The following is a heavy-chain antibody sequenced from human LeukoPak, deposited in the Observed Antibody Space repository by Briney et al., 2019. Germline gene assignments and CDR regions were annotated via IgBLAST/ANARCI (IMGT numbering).Heavy chain of an antibody. CDR3: ARDGGFESAWLGYNYDMGV. V-gene: IGHV3-66*01. CDR2: IFSGGST. Sequence: GGSLRLSCAASGFTVSSNYMSWVRQAPGKGLEWVSVIFSGGSTYYADSVKGRFTISRDNSRNTLFLQMNSVRAEDTAVYYCARDGGFESAWLGYNYDMGVWGQGTTVTVSS. J-gene: IGHJ6*02. D-gene: IGHD6-19*01. CDR1: GFTVSSNY.